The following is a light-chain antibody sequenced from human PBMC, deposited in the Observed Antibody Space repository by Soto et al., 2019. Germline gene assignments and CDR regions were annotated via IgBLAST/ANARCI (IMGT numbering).Light chain of an antibody. CDR2: KVS. J-gene: IGLJ1*01. V-gene: IGLV2-14*01. CDR3: SSYTSSNTYV. Sequence: LTQPASVSGSPGQSITIPCTGSSNDIGGYNYVSWYQQHPGRAPKLVIYKVSDRPSGVSTRFSASKSGNTASLTISGLQAEDEADYYCSSYTSSNTYVFGTGTKVTVL. CDR1: SNDIGGYNY.